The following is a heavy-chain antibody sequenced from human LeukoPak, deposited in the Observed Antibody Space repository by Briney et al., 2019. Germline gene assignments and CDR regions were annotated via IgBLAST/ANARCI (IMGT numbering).Heavy chain of an antibody. D-gene: IGHD3-22*01. CDR2: IYYSGST. CDR3: ARVDGSGYGGGYFDY. V-gene: IGHV4-59*01. CDR1: GGSISSYY. J-gene: IGHJ4*02. Sequence: KPSETLSLTCTASGGSISSYYWSWIRQPPGKGLEWIGYIYYSGSTNYNPSLKSRVTMSVDTSKNQFSLKLGSVTAADTAVYYCARVDGSGYGGGYFDYRGQGTLVTVSS.